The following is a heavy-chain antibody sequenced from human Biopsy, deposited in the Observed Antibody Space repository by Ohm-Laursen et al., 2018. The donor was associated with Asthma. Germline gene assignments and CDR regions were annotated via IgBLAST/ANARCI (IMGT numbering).Heavy chain of an antibody. CDR1: YGSITSGGYY. Sequence: GTLSLTCTVSYGSITSGGYYWTWIRLPPGKGLEYIGDVSHTGSTNYNPSLKSRVTMSLDTSKNQFSLRLTSVTPEDTAVYYCARGYSGSDRIVYYYSGLEVWGQGTTVTVSS. CDR3: ARGYSGSDRIVYYYSGLEV. V-gene: IGHV4-61*08. J-gene: IGHJ6*02. CDR2: VSHTGST. D-gene: IGHD5-12*01.